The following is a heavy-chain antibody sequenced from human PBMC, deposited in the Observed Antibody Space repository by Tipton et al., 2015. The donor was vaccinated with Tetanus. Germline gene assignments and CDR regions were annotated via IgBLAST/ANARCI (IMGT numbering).Heavy chain of an antibody. CDR1: GFTVSRDY. CDR2: ISVSSRYT. J-gene: IGHJ4*02. V-gene: IGHV3-21*01. D-gene: IGHD3-3*01. CDR3: ARAGGVLEYYSDY. Sequence: SLRLSCAASGFTVSRDYMTRVRQAPGKGLEWVSSISVSSRYTYYADSVKGRFTISRDDAKNSLYLQMNSLRAEDTAVYYCARAGGVLEYYSDYWGQGILLTVSS.